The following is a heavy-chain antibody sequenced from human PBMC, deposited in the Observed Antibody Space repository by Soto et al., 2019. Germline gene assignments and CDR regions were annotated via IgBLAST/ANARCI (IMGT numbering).Heavy chain of an antibody. V-gene: IGHV3-66*03. D-gene: IGHD3-22*01. J-gene: IGHJ4*02. Sequence: EVQLVESGGGLIQPGGSLRLSCAASGFTVSSNYMSWVRQAPGKGLEWVSVIYSGGSTYYADSVKGRFTISRDNAKNTVYLQMNSLRADDTAVYYCASSTGGINMIVGPPPQGRYFDYWGQGTLVTVSS. CDR2: IYSGGST. CDR1: GFTVSSNY. CDR3: ASSTGGINMIVGPPPQGRYFDY.